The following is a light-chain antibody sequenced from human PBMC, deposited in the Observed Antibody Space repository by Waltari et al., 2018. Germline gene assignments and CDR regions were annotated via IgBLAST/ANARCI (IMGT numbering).Light chain of an antibody. CDR3: QTWGTGLLV. Sequence: QLVLTQSPSASASLGASVKLTCTLSSGHSSYGIAWHQQQPEKGPRYLMKLNSDGSHNKGDGIPDRFSGSSSGAEHYLTISSLQSEDEADYYCQTWGTGLLVFGGGTKLTVL. CDR1: SGHSSYG. V-gene: IGLV4-69*01. J-gene: IGLJ3*02. CDR2: LNSDGSH.